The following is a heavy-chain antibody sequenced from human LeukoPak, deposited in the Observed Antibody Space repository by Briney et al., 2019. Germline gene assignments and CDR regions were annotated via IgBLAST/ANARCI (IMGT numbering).Heavy chain of an antibody. CDR3: AKSHSGSLRAPFDN. J-gene: IGHJ4*02. CDR1: GYIFTNYG. V-gene: IGHV1-18*01. Sequence: ASVKGSCKASGYIFTNYGIIWVRQAPGQGLEWMGRINTYNGKTNYAQKVQGRVTMATDTSTSTAYMELRSLRSDDTAVYYCAKSHSGSLRAPFDNWGQGTLVTVSS. CDR2: INTYNGKT. D-gene: IGHD3-22*01.